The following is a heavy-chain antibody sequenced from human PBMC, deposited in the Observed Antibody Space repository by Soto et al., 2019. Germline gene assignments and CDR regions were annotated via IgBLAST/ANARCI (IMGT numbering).Heavy chain of an antibody. V-gene: IGHV3-21*01. CDR2: ITSSSNYI. Sequence: EVQVVESGGGLVKPGGSLGLSCAASGFTFSSYSMSWVRQAPGKGLEWVSSITSSSNYIHYTDSVQGRFTISRDNAKSSLYLQMNSLRAEDTALYYCARDTNFYASGSGVDYWGQGTLVTVSS. CDR1: GFTFSSYS. J-gene: IGHJ4*02. D-gene: IGHD3-10*01. CDR3: ARDTNFYASGSGVDY.